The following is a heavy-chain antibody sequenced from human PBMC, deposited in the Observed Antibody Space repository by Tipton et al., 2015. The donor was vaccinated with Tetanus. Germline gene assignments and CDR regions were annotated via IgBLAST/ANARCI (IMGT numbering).Heavy chain of an antibody. D-gene: IGHD4-17*01. CDR3: ARVIRRSMIGYGVFDP. CDR1: GFPFHSYH. CDR2: IGDPTKVV. J-gene: IGHJ5*02. V-gene: IGHV3-48*02. Sequence: SLRLSCATSGFPFHSYHMAWVRQAPGKGLEWIAYIGDPTKVVHYAEFVKGRFTVSRDNDNNSLFLQMTSLRDDDTAVYFCARVIRRSMIGYGVFDPWGQGTQVTVSS.